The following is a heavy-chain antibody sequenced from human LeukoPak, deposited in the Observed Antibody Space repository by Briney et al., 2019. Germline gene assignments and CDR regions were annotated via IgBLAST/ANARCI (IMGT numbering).Heavy chain of an antibody. CDR2: ISYSGTT. CDR3: SRHAYYHDSSTYYYFFDY. V-gene: IGHV4-39*01. Sequence: HPSETLSLTCTVSGGSINRSYYWGWIRQPPGKGLEWIGSISYSGTTYYSPSLNSRVTLSVDTSRNQFSLKLSSVTVADTAVYFCSRHAYYHDSSTYYYFFDYWGQGTLATVSS. D-gene: IGHD3-22*01. J-gene: IGHJ4*02. CDR1: GGSINRSYY.